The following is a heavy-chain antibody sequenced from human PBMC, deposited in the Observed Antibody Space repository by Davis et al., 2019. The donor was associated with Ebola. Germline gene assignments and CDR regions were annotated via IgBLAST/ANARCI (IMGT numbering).Heavy chain of an antibody. J-gene: IGHJ5*02. CDR2: ISAYNGNT. CDR3: ARAVTMVLPSGWFDP. V-gene: IGHV1-18*01. Sequence: ASVKVSCKASGYTFMRYGISWVRQAPGQGLEWMGWISAYNGNTNYAQNLQGRVTMTTDTSTSTAYMEVRSLRYDDTAVYYCARAVTMVLPSGWFDPWGQGTLVTVSS. D-gene: IGHD3-10*01. CDR1: GYTFMRYG.